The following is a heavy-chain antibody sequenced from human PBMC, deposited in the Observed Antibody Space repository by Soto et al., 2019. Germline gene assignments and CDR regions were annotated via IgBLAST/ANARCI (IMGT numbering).Heavy chain of an antibody. D-gene: IGHD2-15*01. CDR2: INSDGSST. CDR3: VGTSLVVAAATREDY. CDR1: GFTFSSYW. V-gene: IGHV3-74*01. Sequence: EVQLVESGGGLVQPGGSLRLSCAASGFTFSSYWMHWVRQAPGKGLVWVSRINSDGSSTSYADSVKGRFTISRDNAKKTLYLQMNSRRADDTAVYYCVGTSLVVAAATREDYWGQGTLVTVSS. J-gene: IGHJ4*02.